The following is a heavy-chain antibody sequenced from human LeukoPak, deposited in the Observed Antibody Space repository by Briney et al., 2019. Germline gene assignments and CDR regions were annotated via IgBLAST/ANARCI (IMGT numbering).Heavy chain of an antibody. D-gene: IGHD3-22*01. CDR2: IYYSGST. CDR3: ARDRYYYDSSGYYASRYYYYYMDV. J-gene: IGHJ6*03. CDR1: GGSISSYY. V-gene: IGHV4-59*01. Sequence: PSETLSLTCTVSGGSISSYYWSWIRQPPGKGLEGIGYIYYSGSTNYNPSLKSRVTISVDTSKNQFSLKLGSVTAADTAVYYCARDRYYYDSSGYYASRYYYYYMDVWGKGTTVTVSS.